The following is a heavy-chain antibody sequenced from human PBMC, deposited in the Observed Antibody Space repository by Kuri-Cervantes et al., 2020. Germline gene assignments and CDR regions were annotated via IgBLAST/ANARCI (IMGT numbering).Heavy chain of an antibody. Sequence: GGSLRLSCKGSGYSFTSYWIGWVRQMPGKGLEWMGIIYPGDSDTRYSPSFQGQVTISADKSISTAYLQWSSLKASDTAMYYCARLGTAMQIYYYGMDVWGQGTTVTVSS. D-gene: IGHD5-18*01. CDR3: ARLGTAMQIYYYGMDV. J-gene: IGHJ6*02. CDR1: GYSFTSYW. CDR2: IYPGDSDT. V-gene: IGHV5-51*01.